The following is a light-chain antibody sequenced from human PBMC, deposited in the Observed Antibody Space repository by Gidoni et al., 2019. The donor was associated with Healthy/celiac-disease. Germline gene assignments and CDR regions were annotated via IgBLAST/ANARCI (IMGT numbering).Light chain of an antibody. CDR2: KAS. Sequence: DIQMTQSPSTLSASVGDRVTITCRASQSISSWLAWYQQKPGKAPKLLIYKASSLESGVPSRISGSGSGTEFTLTISSLQPDDFATYYCQQYNSYWTFXXXTKVEIK. CDR1: QSISSW. CDR3: QQYNSYWT. V-gene: IGKV1-5*03. J-gene: IGKJ1*01.